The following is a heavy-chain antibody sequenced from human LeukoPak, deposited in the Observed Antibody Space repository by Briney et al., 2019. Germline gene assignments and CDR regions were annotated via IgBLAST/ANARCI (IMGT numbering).Heavy chain of an antibody. V-gene: IGHV4-34*01. Sequence: PSETLSLTCAVYGGSFSGYYWSWIRQPPGKGLEWIGEINHSGSTNYNPSLKSRVTISVDTSKNQFSLKLSSVTAADTAVYYCARVRTVMITFGGVSLPNWFDPWGQGTLVTVSS. CDR2: INHSGST. D-gene: IGHD3-16*01. J-gene: IGHJ5*02. CDR1: GGSFSGYY. CDR3: ARVRTVMITFGGVSLPNWFDP.